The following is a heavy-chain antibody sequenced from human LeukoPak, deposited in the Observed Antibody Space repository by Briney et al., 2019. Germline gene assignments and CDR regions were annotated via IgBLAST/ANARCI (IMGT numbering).Heavy chain of an antibody. V-gene: IGHV4-38-2*02. J-gene: IGHJ6*04. CDR1: GYSISSGYY. CDR2: IYHSGST. Sequence: SETLSLTCAVSGYSISSGYYWGWIRQPPGKGLEWIGSIYHSGSTYYNPSLKSRVTISVDTSKNQFSLKLSSVNAADTAVYYCARDSLAQALGYPGYYYGMDVWGKGTTVTVSS. CDR3: ARDSLAQALGYPGYYYGMDV. D-gene: IGHD2-15*01.